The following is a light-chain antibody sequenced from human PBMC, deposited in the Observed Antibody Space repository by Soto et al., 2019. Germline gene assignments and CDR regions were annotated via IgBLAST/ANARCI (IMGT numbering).Light chain of an antibody. V-gene: IGLV2-14*01. CDR2: EVN. CDR3: SSFTTTYTLV. Sequence: QSALTQPASVSGSPGQSIAISCTGTSSDVGSYKYVSWFQQHPGKAPKLVIYEVNNRPSGVSNRFSGSKSGNTASLTISVLQAEDEAYYYCSSFTTTYTLVFGGGTKLTVL. J-gene: IGLJ3*02. CDR1: SSDVGSYKY.